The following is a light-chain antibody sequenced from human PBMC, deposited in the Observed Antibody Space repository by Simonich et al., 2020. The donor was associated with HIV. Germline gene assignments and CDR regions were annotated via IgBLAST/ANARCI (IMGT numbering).Light chain of an antibody. CDR3: QQYYSTPWT. V-gene: IGKV4-1*01. J-gene: IGKJ1*01. CDR2: WAS. CDR1: QTLLYSSNNKNY. Sequence: DIVMTQSPDSLAVSLGERATINCTSSQTLLYSSNNKNYLAWYQQRPRQPPNLLIYWASTRESGVPDRFSGSGSGTDFTLTISSLQAEDVAVYYCQQYYSTPWTFGQGTKVEIK.